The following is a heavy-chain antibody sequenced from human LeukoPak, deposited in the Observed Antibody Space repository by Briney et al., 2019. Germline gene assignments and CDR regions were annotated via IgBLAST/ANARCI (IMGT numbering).Heavy chain of an antibody. CDR3: ARDPRSSRYSGSDY. CDR2: INSDGSAT. V-gene: IGHV3-74*01. Sequence: TGGSLRLSCAASGFTFSSYWMSWVRQAPGKGLMWVSQINSDGSATSCADPVKGRCTISRDNAKNTLYLQMNSLRAEDTAVYYCARDPRSSRYSGSDYWGQGTLVTVSS. J-gene: IGHJ4*02. D-gene: IGHD1-26*01. CDR1: GFTFSSYW.